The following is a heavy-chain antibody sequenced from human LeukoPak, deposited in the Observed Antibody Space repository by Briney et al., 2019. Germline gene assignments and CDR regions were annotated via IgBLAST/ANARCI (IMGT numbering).Heavy chain of an antibody. CDR2: ISYDGSNK. CDR3: AKDYVWGSSGDFDY. D-gene: IGHD3-16*01. J-gene: IGHJ4*02. CDR1: GFTFSSYG. V-gene: IGHV3-30*18. Sequence: QPGRSLRLSCAASGFTFSSYGMHWVRQAPGKGLEWVAVISYDGSNKYYADSVKGRFTISRDNSKNTLYLQMNSLRAEDTAVYYCAKDYVWGSSGDFDYWGQGTLVTVSS.